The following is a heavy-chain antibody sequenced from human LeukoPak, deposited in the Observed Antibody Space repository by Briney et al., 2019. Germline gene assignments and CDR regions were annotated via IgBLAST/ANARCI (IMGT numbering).Heavy chain of an antibody. CDR3: ARDDFWSGYYPPRDY. J-gene: IGHJ4*02. CDR1: GFTVSSNS. Sequence: TGGSLRLSCTVSGFTVSSNSMSWVRQAPGKGLEWVSFIYSDNTHYSDSVKGRFTISRDNAKNSLYLQMNSLRAEDTAVYYCARDDFWSGYYPPRDYWGQGTLVTVSS. CDR2: IYSDNT. D-gene: IGHD3-3*01. V-gene: IGHV3-53*01.